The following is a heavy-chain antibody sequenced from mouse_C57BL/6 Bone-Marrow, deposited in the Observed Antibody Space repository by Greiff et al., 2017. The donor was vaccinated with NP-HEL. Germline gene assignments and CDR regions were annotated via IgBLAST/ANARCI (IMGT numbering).Heavy chain of an antibody. CDR3: ASPGNPYYFDY. J-gene: IGHJ2*01. V-gene: IGHV1-76*01. CDR2: IYPGSGNT. D-gene: IGHD2-1*01. CDR1: GYTFTDYY. Sequence: QVHVRQSGAELVRPGASVKLSCKASGYTFTDYYINWVKQRPGQGLEWIARIYPGSGNTYYNEKFKGKATLTAEKSSSTAYMQLSSLTSEDAAVYFCASPGNPYYFDYWGQGTTLTVSS.